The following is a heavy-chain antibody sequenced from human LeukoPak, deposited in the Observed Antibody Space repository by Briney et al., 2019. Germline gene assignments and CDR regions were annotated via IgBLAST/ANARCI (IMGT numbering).Heavy chain of an antibody. Sequence: SETLSLTCTVSGGSISSYYWSWIRQPPGKGLEWIGYIYYSGSANYNPSLKSRVTISVDTSRNQFSLKLSSVTAADTAVYYCARDHYYDSSGRRVGYVDYWGQGTLVTVSS. CDR3: ARDHYYDSSGRRVGYVDY. D-gene: IGHD3-22*01. J-gene: IGHJ4*02. V-gene: IGHV4-59*01. CDR2: IYYSGSA. CDR1: GGSISSYY.